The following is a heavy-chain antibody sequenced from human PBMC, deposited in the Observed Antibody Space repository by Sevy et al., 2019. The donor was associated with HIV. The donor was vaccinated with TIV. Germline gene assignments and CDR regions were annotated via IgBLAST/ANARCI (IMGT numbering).Heavy chain of an antibody. CDR3: ATDRSIASPERYDY. Sequence: GGSLRLSCTASGFAFTNYYAMHWVRQAPGKGLEWVANIKQDGSAKYYVDSAKGRFTISRDNARNSMYLQMNSLGAVDTAVFYCATDRSIASPERYDYWGQGTLVTVSS. CDR1: GFAFTNYY. CDR2: IKQDGSAK. V-gene: IGHV3-7*01. D-gene: IGHD3-3*02. J-gene: IGHJ4*02.